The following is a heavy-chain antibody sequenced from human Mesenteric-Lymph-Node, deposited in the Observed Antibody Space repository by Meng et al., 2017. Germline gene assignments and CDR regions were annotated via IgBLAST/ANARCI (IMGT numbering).Heavy chain of an antibody. CDR2: INPNSGGT. CDR1: GYTFTGYY. Sequence: ASVKVSCKASGYTFTGYYMHWVRQAPGQGLEWMGRINPNSGGTNYAQKFQGRVTMTRDTSISTAYMELSSLRSEDTALYYCTRAGSTTANGLDVWGQGTMVTVSS. D-gene: IGHD2-8*01. V-gene: IGHV1-2*06. CDR3: TRAGSTTANGLDV. J-gene: IGHJ3*01.